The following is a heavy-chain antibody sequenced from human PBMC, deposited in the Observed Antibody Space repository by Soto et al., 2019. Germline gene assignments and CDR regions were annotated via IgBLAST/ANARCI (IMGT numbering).Heavy chain of an antibody. CDR3: ARGFPTVTTGSYYFDY. V-gene: IGHV1-18*01. CDR2: ISAYNGNT. CDR1: GYTFTSYG. Sequence: GASVKVSCKASGYTFTSYGISWVRQAPGQGLEWMGWISAYNGNTNYAQKLQGRVTMTTDTSTSTAYMELRSLRSDDTAVYYCARGFPTVTTGSYYFDYCAQRTLVTVSS. J-gene: IGHJ4*02. D-gene: IGHD4-17*01.